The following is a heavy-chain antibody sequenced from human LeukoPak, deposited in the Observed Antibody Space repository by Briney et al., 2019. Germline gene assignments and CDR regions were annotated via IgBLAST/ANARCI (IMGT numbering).Heavy chain of an antibody. Sequence: GGSLRLSCAASGFTFSSYEMTWVRQAPGKGLEWVSYISSSGSTIYYADSVKGRFTISRDNAKNSLYLQMNSLRVEDTAVYYCAREGRDRRWELIDYWSQGTLVTVSS. D-gene: IGHD1-26*01. J-gene: IGHJ4*02. V-gene: IGHV3-48*03. CDR1: GFTFSSYE. CDR2: ISSSGSTI. CDR3: AREGRDRRWELIDY.